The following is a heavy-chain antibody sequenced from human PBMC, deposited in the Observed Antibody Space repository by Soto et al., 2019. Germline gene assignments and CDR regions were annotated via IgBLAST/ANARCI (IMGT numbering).Heavy chain of an antibody. CDR1: GGSISSGGHY. CDR2: IYYSGST. V-gene: IGHV4-31*03. D-gene: IGHD6-19*01. Sequence: PSETLSLTCTVSGGSISSGGHYWSWIRQHPGKGLEWIGYIYYSGSTYYNPSLKSRVTISVDTSKNQFSLKLSSVTAADTAVYYCARDRYSSGWYGFDPWGQGTLVTVSS. CDR3: ARDRYSSGWYGFDP. J-gene: IGHJ5*02.